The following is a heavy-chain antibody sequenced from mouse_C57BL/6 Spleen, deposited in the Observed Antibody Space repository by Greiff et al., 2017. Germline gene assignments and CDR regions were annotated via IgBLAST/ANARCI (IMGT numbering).Heavy chain of an antibody. Sequence: EVQRVESGGGLVKPGGSLKLSCAASGFTFSDYGMHWVRQAPEKGLEWVAYISSGSSTIYYADTVKGRFTISRDNAKNTLFLQMTSLRSEDTAMYYCARHYDYDYYYAMDYWGQGTSVPVSS. J-gene: IGHJ4*01. CDR3: ARHYDYDYYYAMDY. CDR2: ISSGSSTI. V-gene: IGHV5-17*01. CDR1: GFTFSDYG. D-gene: IGHD2-4*01.